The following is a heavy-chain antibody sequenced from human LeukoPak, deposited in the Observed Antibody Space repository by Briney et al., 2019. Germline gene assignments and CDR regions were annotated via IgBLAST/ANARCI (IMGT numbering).Heavy chain of an antibody. D-gene: IGHD4-11*01. CDR1: GGSISSYY. CDR2: IYYSGST. J-gene: IGHJ4*02. Sequence: SETLSLTCTVSGGSISSYYWSWIRQPPGKGLEWIGYIYYSGSTNYNPSLKSRVTISVDTSKNQFFLNLTSVTAADTAVYYCARDYNNYYFDFWGRGTLVTVSS. V-gene: IGHV4-59*12. CDR3: ARDYNNYYFDF.